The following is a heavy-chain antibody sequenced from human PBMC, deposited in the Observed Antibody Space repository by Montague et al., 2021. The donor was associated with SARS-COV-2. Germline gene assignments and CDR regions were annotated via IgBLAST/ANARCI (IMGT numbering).Heavy chain of an antibody. V-gene: IGHV2-5*02. CDR1: GFSLSTSGVG. D-gene: IGHD3-10*01. CDR3: AYSSGGSGSYLYFDY. Sequence: PALVKPTQTLTLTCTFSGFSLSTSGVGVGWIRQPPGKALEWLALIYGDDDKRYSPSLKSRLTITKDTTKNQVVLTMTNMDPVDTATFYSAYSSGGSGSYLYFDYWGQGTLVTVSS. CDR2: IYGDDDK. J-gene: IGHJ4*02.